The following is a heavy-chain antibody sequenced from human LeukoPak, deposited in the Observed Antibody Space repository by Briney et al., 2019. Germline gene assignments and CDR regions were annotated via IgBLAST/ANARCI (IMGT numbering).Heavy chain of an antibody. CDR2: IIPILGIA. Sequence: SVKVSCKASGGTFSSYAISWVRQAPGQGLEWMGRIIPILGIANYAQKFQGRVTITADKSTSTAYMELSSLRSEDTAAYYCARSRARYGSGSTSLSLPLDYWGQGTLVTVSS. J-gene: IGHJ4*02. D-gene: IGHD3-10*01. CDR1: GGTFSSYA. CDR3: ARSRARYGSGSTSLSLPLDY. V-gene: IGHV1-69*04.